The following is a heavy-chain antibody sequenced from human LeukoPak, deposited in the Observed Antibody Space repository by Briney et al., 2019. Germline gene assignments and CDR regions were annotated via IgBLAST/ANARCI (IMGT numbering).Heavy chain of an antibody. V-gene: IGHV4-34*01. CDR1: GGSFSGYY. Sequence: SETLSLTCAVYGGSFSGYYWSWIRQPPGKGLEWIGEINHSGSTNYNPSLKSRVTISVDTSKNQFSLKLRSVTAADTAVYYCARLGVSYDYVWGSYRYDNWFDPWGQGTLVTVSS. CDR2: INHSGST. D-gene: IGHD3-16*02. CDR3: ARLGVSYDYVWGSYRYDNWFDP. J-gene: IGHJ5*02.